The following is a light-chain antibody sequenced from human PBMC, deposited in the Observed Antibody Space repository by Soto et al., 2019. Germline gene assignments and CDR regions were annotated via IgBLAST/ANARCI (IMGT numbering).Light chain of an antibody. V-gene: IGLV2-14*03. Sequence: QSVLTQPASVSGSPGQSITISCTGTSSDVGAFNFVSWHQQHPGKAPKLMIYNVYDRPSGVSYRFSGSKYGNTASLTISGLQGEDVADYYCSSYTSRNTLDYVFGTGTKLTVL. CDR3: SSYTSRNTLDYV. CDR1: SSDVGAFNF. CDR2: NVY. J-gene: IGLJ1*01.